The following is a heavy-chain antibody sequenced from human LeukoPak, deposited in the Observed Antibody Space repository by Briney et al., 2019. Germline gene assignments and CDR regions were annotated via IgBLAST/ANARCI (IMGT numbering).Heavy chain of an antibody. CDR1: GGSISSSSYY. D-gene: IGHD3-10*01. CDR2: IYYSGST. Sequence: SETLSLTCTVSGGSISSSSYYWGWIRQPPGKGLEWIGSIYYSGSTYYDPSLKSRVTISVDTSKNQFSLKLSSVTAADAAVYYCASRGSGSYSVYYFDYWGQGTLVTVSS. CDR3: ASRGSGSYSVYYFDY. J-gene: IGHJ4*02. V-gene: IGHV4-39*07.